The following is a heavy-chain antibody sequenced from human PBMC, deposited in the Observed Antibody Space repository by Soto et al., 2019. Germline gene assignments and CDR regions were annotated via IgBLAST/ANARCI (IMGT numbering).Heavy chain of an antibody. J-gene: IGHJ6*02. D-gene: IGHD3-22*01. V-gene: IGHV1-69*01. CDR3: ARDAEYYYDSSNDPTGSYGMDV. CDR2: IIPIFGTA. Sequence: QVQLVQSGAEVKKPGSSVKVSCKASGGTFSSHVISWVRQAPGQGLEWMGGIIPIFGTANYAQKFQGRVTITADEATNTAYMALSSLRSEDTAVYYGARDAEYYYDSSNDPTGSYGMDVWGQGTTVTVSS. CDR1: GGTFSSHV.